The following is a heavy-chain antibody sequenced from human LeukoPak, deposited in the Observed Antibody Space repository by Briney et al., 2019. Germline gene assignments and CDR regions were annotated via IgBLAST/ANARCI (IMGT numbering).Heavy chain of an antibody. CDR2: TSSSGTST. V-gene: IGHV3-23*01. CDR3: AKGWLKSSLDGFDI. Sequence: PGGSLRLSCAACGFTFSNYAMSWVRQAPGKGLEWVSGTSSSGTSTYYTDSVKGRFTISRDNSKNMLYLQMNSLRAEDTAIYYCAKGWLKSSLDGFDIWGQGAMVTVSS. J-gene: IGHJ3*02. CDR1: GFTFSNYA. D-gene: IGHD1-26*01.